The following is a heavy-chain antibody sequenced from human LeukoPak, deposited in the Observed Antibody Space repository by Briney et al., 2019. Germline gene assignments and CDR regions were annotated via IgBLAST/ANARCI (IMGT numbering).Heavy chain of an antibody. CDR3: ARGPLGGYNSAWIDP. CDR1: EFTFSSYH. D-gene: IGHD5-24*01. CDR2: ISSSTSYI. V-gene: IGHV3-21*01. J-gene: IGHJ5*02. Sequence: RSGGSLRLSCAASEFTFSSYHMNWVRQAPGKGLEWVSFISSSTSYIYYADSVKGRFTISRDNAKNSLYLQMNSLRVEDTAVYYCARGPLGGYNSAWIDPWGQGTLVTVSS.